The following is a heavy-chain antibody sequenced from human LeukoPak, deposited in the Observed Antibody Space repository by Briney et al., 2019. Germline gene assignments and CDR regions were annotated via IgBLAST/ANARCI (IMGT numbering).Heavy chain of an antibody. Sequence: SETLSLTCTVSGGSISSSSYYWGWIRQPPGKGLEWIGSIYYSGSTYYNPSLKSRVAISVDTSKNQFSLKLSSVTAADTAVYYCARHVDVVVVAATGPWFDPWGQGTLVTVSS. D-gene: IGHD2-15*01. J-gene: IGHJ5*02. CDR3: ARHVDVVVVAATGPWFDP. V-gene: IGHV4-39*01. CDR2: IYYSGST. CDR1: GGSISSSSYY.